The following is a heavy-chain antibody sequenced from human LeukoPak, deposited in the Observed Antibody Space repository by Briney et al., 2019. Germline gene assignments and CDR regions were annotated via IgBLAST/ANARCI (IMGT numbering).Heavy chain of an antibody. V-gene: IGHV3-66*01. CDR2: ISSGGST. J-gene: IGHJ4*02. Sequence: GGSRRLPCAASGIAVSANYWNWVRQAPGKGLEWVSVISSGGSTSYADSVKGRFTISSDNSKNTLYLQMNSLRAEDTAVYYCARGWSNSSYFAYWGQGTLVTVSS. CDR1: GIAVSANY. CDR3: ARGWSNSSYFAY. D-gene: IGHD6-6*01.